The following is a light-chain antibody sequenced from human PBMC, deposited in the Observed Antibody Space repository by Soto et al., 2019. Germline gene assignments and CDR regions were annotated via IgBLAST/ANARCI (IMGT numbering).Light chain of an antibody. CDR3: DQYSDSPWT. J-gene: IGKJ1*01. V-gene: IGKV3-20*01. Sequence: EIVLTQSPATLSLSPGERATLSCRVSQTITSTYLAWYQQKPGQAPRLLIYGASSRATGIPERFSGVGFRSVFALAIGVHESEGFAVYYCDQYSDSPWTFGQGTVVEFK. CDR2: GAS. CDR1: QTITSTY.